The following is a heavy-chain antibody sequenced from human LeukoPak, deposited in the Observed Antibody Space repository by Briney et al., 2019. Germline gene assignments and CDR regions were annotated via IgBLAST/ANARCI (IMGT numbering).Heavy chain of an antibody. CDR2: IYHSGST. V-gene: IGHV4-30-2*01. CDR1: GGSISSGGYS. CDR3: ARQFCTNGVCWVDY. Sequence: SETLSLTCAVSGGSISSGGYSWSWIRQPPGKGLEWIGYIYHSGSTYYNPSLKSRVTISVDTSKNQFSLRLSSVTAADTAVYYCARQFCTNGVCWVDYWGQGTLVTVSS. D-gene: IGHD2-8*01. J-gene: IGHJ4*02.